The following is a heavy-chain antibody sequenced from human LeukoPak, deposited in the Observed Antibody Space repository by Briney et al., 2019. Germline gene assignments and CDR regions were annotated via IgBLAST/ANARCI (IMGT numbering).Heavy chain of an antibody. CDR1: GFTVSGTY. Sequence: GGSLRLSCAASGFTVSGTYMSWVRQAAGKGWEWVSTIFDAGRTTYADSVKGRFTISRDNYKNTLFLQMKSLRADDTAVYYCAGATEWLAHDFWGQGTLVTVSS. V-gene: IGHV3-53*01. CDR2: IFDAGRT. J-gene: IGHJ4*02. D-gene: IGHD6-19*01. CDR3: AGATEWLAHDF.